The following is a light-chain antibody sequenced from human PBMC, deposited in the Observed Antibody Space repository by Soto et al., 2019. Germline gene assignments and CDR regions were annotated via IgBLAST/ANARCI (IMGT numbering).Light chain of an antibody. CDR1: QTISSW. CDR3: QQYNRYSQT. J-gene: IGKJ1*01. V-gene: IGKV1-5*03. Sequence: DIQLTQSPSFLSASVGDRVTITCRASQTISSWLAWYQQKPGKAPKLLIYKASTLKSGVPSRFSGSGSGTEFTLTISSLQPDDFATYYCQQYNRYSQTFGQGTKVDIK. CDR2: KAS.